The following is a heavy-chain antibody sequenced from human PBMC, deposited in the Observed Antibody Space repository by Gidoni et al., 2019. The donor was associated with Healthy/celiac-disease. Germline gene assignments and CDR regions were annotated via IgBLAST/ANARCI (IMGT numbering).Heavy chain of an antibody. CDR3: TTDPDIVVVPAPGG. V-gene: IGHV3-15*01. Sequence: EVQLVASGGGLVKPGGSLSLSSAASGFTFSNAWMRWGRQAPGTGLEWVGRIKSKTDGGKTDYAAPVKGRFTISRDDSKNTLYLQMNSLKTEDTAVYYCTTDPDIVVVPAPGGWGQGTLVTVSS. D-gene: IGHD2-2*01. J-gene: IGHJ4*02. CDR2: IKSKTDGGKT. CDR1: GFTFSNAW.